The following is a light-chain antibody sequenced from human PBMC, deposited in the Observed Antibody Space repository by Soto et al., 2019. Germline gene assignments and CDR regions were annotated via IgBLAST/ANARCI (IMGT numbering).Light chain of an antibody. CDR1: QGISTW. CDR3: LSADTFPRS. V-gene: IGKV1-12*01. Sequence: DIQKTQSPSSVSASVGDRVTITCRASQGISTWLAWYQHKPGKAPKLLIYAASRLQSGVPSRFSGSGSGTDFTLTISSLQPDDFATYYCLSADTFPRSFGPGTKVEIK. J-gene: IGKJ3*01. CDR2: AAS.